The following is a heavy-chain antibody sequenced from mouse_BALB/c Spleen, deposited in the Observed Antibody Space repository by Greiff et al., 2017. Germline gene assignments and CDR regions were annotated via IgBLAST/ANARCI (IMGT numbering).Heavy chain of an antibody. J-gene: IGHJ4*01. V-gene: IGHV5-6-5*01. CDR3: ASSYDYDAMDY. Sequence: EVQLVESGGGLVKPGGSLKLSCAASGFTFSSYAMSWVRQTPEKRLEWVASISSGGSTYYPDSVKGRFTISRDNARNILYLQMSSLRSEDTAMYYCASSYDYDAMDYWGQGTSVTVSS. CDR1: GFTFSSYA. CDR2: ISSGGST.